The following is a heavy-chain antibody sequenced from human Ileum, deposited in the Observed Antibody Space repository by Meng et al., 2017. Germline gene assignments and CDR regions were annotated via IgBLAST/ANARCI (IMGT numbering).Heavy chain of an antibody. CDR3: VRNDYCSGGTCYPHFDY. CDR2: IYPGGSI. J-gene: IGHJ4*02. CDR1: GGSINSYVW. Sequence: QVPLKESGPGPVKPSGTLSLTCAVSGGSINSYVWWSWVRQAPGKGLEWIGEIYPGGSINYNPSLKSRVTISADTSKNQFSLSLDSVTAADTAVYYCVRNDYCSGGTCYPHFDYWGQGTLVTVSS. D-gene: IGHD2-15*01. V-gene: IGHV4-4*02.